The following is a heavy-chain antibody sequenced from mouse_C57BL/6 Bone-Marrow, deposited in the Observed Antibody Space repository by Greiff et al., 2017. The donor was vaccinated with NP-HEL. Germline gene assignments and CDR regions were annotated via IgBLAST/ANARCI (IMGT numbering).Heavy chain of an antibody. Sequence: QVQLQQSGAELVKPGASVKLSCKASGYTFTSYWMQWVKQRPGQGLEWIGEIDPSDSYTNYNQKFTGKATLTVDTSSSTAYMQLSSLTSEDSAVYYCARDSSGYLDYWGQGTTLTVSS. CDR3: ARDSSGYLDY. J-gene: IGHJ2*01. CDR2: IDPSDSYT. V-gene: IGHV1-50*01. D-gene: IGHD3-2*02. CDR1: GYTFTSYW.